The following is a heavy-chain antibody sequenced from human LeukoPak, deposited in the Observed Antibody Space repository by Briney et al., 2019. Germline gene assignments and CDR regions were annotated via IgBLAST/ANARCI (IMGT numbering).Heavy chain of an antibody. CDR3: AKMREDSSFDH. J-gene: IGHJ5*02. CDR2: ISSSSSTI. D-gene: IGHD6-13*01. CDR1: GFTFSSYS. Sequence: GGSLRLSCAASGFTFSSYSMNWVRQAPGKGLEWVSYISSSSSTIYYADSVKGRFTISRDNSKNTLYLQMNSLRAEDTAVYDCAKMREDSSFDHWGQGTLVTVSS. V-gene: IGHV3-48*01.